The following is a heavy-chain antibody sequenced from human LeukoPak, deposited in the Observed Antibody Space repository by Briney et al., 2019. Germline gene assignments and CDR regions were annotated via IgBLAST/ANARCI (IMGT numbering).Heavy chain of an antibody. D-gene: IGHD3-9*01. Sequence: GSLRLSCAASGFTFSYSSMNWVRQAPGKGLEWIGEINHSGSTNYNPSLKSRVTISVNTSKNQVSLKLSSVTAADTAVYYCARHPDILTGFPYYMDVWGKGTTVTISS. J-gene: IGHJ6*03. V-gene: IGHV4-34*01. CDR2: INHSGST. CDR1: GFTFSYSS. CDR3: ARHPDILTGFPYYMDV.